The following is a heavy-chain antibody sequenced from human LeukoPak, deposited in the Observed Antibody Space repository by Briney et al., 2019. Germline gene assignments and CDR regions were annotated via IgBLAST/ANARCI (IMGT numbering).Heavy chain of an antibody. V-gene: IGHV4-34*01. Sequence: PSETLSLTCAVYGGSFSGYYWSWIRQPPGKGLEWIGEINHSGSTNYNPSLKSRVTISVDTSKNQFSLKLSSVTAADTAVYYCARVVCSGGSCYSRYWGQGTLVTVSS. CDR1: GGSFSGYY. CDR2: INHSGST. CDR3: ARVVCSGGSCYSRY. D-gene: IGHD2-15*01. J-gene: IGHJ4*02.